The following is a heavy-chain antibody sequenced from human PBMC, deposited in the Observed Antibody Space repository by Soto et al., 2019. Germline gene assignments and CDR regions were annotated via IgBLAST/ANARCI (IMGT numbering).Heavy chain of an antibody. D-gene: IGHD3-22*01. J-gene: IGHJ4*02. CDR3: ARYSGRFDSSGYYPPFDY. V-gene: IGHV1-69*13. CDR1: GGTFSSYA. Sequence: ASVKVSCKASGGTFSSYAISWVRQAPGQGLEWMGGIIPIFGTANYAQKFQGRVTITADESTSTAYMELSSLRSEDTAVYYCARYSGRFDSSGYYPPFDYWGQGTLVTVS. CDR2: IIPIFGTA.